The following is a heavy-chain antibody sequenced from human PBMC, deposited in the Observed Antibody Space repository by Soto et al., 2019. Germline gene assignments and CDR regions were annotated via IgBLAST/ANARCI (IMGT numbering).Heavy chain of an antibody. CDR1: GYSFTSYW. Sequence: PGESLKISCKGSGYSFTSYWIGWVRQMPGKGLEWMGIIYPGDYETRYSPSFHGKVTISADRSIGTAYLQWSSLEASDSAFYFCARSPRSSPYFDYWGQGALV. D-gene: IGHD6-13*01. CDR3: ARSPRSSPYFDY. J-gene: IGHJ4*02. V-gene: IGHV5-51*01. CDR2: IYPGDYET.